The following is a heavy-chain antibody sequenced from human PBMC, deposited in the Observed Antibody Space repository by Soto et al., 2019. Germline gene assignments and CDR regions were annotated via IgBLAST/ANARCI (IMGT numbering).Heavy chain of an antibody. CDR1: GASISHGGFS. Sequence: SETLSLTCTVSGASISHGGFSWSWIRQSPGKGLEWIGYISHLESTYFHPSFKSRLTMSIDRTRNQFSLKLSSVTAADTAVYYCARGGGGLVPAATHANVWFDPWGQGTLVTVSS. CDR2: ISHLEST. D-gene: IGHD2-2*01. J-gene: IGHJ5*02. CDR3: ARGGGGLVPAATHANVWFDP. V-gene: IGHV4-30-2*06.